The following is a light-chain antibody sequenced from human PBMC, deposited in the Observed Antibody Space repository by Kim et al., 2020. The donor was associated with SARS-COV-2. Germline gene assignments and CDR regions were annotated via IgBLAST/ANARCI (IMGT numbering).Light chain of an antibody. Sequence: NFMLTQPHSVSESPGKTVTISCTRSSGSIASNYVQWYQQRPGSAPTTVMSDNQRPSGVPDRFSGSIDSSSNSASLTISGLKTEDEADYYCQSHDSTNVVFGGGTQLTVL. CDR2: DN. J-gene: IGLJ2*01. V-gene: IGLV6-57*04. CDR1: SGSIASNY. CDR3: QSHDSTNVV.